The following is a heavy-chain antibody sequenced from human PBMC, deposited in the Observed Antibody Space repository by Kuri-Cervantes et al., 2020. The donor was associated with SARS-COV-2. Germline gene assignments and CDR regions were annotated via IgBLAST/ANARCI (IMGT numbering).Heavy chain of an antibody. CDR1: GFTFSSYW. V-gene: IGHV3-74*01. CDR3: AREIQIGWGTTVTTWYYYYYGMDV. J-gene: IGHJ6*02. CDR2: INSDGSST. D-gene: IGHD4-11*01. Sequence: GGSLRLSCAASGFTFSSYWMHWVRQAPGKGLVWVSRINSDGSSTSYADSVKGRFTISRDNAKNTLYLQMNSLRAEDTAVYYCAREIQIGWGTTVTTWYYYYYGMDVWGQGTTVTVSS.